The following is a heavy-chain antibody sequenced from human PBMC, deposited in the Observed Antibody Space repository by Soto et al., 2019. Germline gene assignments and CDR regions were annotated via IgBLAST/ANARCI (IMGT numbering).Heavy chain of an antibody. D-gene: IGHD2-15*01. CDR3: TRVNPTKIFVTPFWARDF. J-gene: IGHJ6*03. V-gene: IGHV1-69*13. Sequence: ASVKVSCKASGGSLSNYGISWVRQAPGQGLEWMGAIIPVFGTPNYAQKFQDRVTITADESTTPVYMEVRSLTSEDTAENYCTRVNPTKIFVTPFWARDFWGKGPPV. CDR2: IIPVFGTP. CDR1: GGSLSNYG.